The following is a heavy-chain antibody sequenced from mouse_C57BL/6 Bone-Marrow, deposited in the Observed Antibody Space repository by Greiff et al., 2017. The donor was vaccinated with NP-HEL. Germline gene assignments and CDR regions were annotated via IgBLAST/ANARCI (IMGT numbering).Heavy chain of an antibody. CDR2: IYPGDGDT. J-gene: IGHJ4*01. D-gene: IGHD1-1*01. CDR3: AQFLDYGSSYPYAMDY. Sequence: QVQLQQSGPELVKPGASVKISCKASGYAFSSSWLNWVKQRPGKGLEWIGRIYPGDGDTNYNGKFKGKATLTADKSSSTAYMQLDSLTSEDSAVYFCAQFLDYGSSYPYAMDYWGQGTSVTVSS. V-gene: IGHV1-82*01. CDR1: GYAFSSSW.